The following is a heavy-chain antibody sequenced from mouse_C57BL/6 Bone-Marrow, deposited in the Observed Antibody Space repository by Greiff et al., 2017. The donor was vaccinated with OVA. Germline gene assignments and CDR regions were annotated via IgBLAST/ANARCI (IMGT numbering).Heavy chain of an antibody. V-gene: IGHV1-52*01. Sequence: VQLKQPGAELVRPGSSVKLSCKASGYTFTSYWMHWVKQRPIQGLEWIGNIDPSDSDTHYNQKFKDKATLTVDKSSSTAYMQLSSLTSEDSAVYYCARGDPPYYFDYWGQGTTLTVSS. J-gene: IGHJ2*01. CDR2: IDPSDSDT. CDR3: ARGDPPYYFDY. CDR1: GYTFTSYW.